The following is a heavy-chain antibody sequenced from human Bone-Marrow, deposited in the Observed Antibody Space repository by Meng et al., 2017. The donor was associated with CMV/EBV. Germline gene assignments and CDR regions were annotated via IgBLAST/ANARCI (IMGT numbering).Heavy chain of an antibody. J-gene: IGHJ6*02. D-gene: IGHD7-27*01. CDR2: INHSGST. CDR3: ARGRATWGV. Sequence: GSLRLSCAVYGGSFGGHYWSWIRQPPGKGLEWIGEINHSGSTNYNSSLKSRVTISLDTSKNQFSLRLTSVTAADTAVYYCARGRATWGVWGQGTTVTFSS. V-gene: IGHV4-34*01. CDR1: GGSFGGHY.